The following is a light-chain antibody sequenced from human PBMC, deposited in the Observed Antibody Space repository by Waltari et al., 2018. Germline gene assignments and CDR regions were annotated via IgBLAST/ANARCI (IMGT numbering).Light chain of an antibody. CDR3: GADHGSGSSFVYV. J-gene: IGLJ1*01. CDR1: SGYSNYK. V-gene: IGLV9-49*03. CDR2: VGTGGIVG. Sequence: QPVLTQPPSASASLGASVTLTCPLRSGYSNYKEDRYQQRPGKGPRFVMRVGTGGIVGSKGDGIPDRFSVLGSGLNRYLTIKNIQEEDESDYHCGADHGSGSSFVYVFGTGTKVTVL.